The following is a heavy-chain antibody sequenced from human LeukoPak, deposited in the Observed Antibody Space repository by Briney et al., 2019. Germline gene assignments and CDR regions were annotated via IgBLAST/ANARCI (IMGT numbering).Heavy chain of an antibody. J-gene: IGHJ4*02. V-gene: IGHV4-59*08. Sequence: TPSETLSLTCTVSGGSITTYYWSWIRQPPGKGLEWIGYIYYSGSTNYNPSLKSRVTISVDTSKNQFSLKLSSVTAADTAVYYCASTLGATLFDYWGQGTLVTVSS. CDR3: ASTLGATLFDY. CDR2: IYYSGST. CDR1: GGSITTYY. D-gene: IGHD1-26*01.